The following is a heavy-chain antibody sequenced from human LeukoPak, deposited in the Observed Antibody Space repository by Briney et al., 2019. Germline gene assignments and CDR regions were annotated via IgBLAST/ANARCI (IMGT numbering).Heavy chain of an antibody. CDR1: GYTFTAYY. CDR3: ARDQTHDSSGYYDY. J-gene: IGHJ4*02. Sequence: ASVKVSCKTSGYTFTAYYIHWVRQAPGQGLEWMGWISPNSGGTNYAQKFQGRVTMTRDTSISTAYMELSRLRSDDTAVYYCARDQTHDSSGYYDYWGQGTLVTVSS. V-gene: IGHV1-2*02. D-gene: IGHD3-22*01. CDR2: ISPNSGGT.